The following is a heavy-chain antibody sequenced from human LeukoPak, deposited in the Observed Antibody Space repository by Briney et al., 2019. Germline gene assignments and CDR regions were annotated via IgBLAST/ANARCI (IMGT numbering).Heavy chain of an antibody. Sequence: SETLSLTCTVSGGSISSSSYYWSWIRQPPGKGLEWIGSINYSGNTYYNPSLKSRVTTSVDTSKNQFSLKLSSVTAADTAVYNCARYVVSGSGKYYFDYWGQRTLVRVSS. CDR1: GGSISSSSYY. J-gene: IGHJ4*02. V-gene: IGHV4-39*01. D-gene: IGHD3-10*01. CDR3: ARYVVSGSGKYYFDY. CDR2: INYSGNT.